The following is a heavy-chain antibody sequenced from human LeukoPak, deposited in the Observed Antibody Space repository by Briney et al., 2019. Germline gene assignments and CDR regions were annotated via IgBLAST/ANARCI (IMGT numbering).Heavy chain of an antibody. J-gene: IGHJ4*02. CDR1: GFTVSSNY. CDR3: ARGGSSGWTLGY. CDR2: IYSDGST. Sequence: GGSLRLSCAASGFTVSSNYMSWVRQAPGKGLEWVSVIYSDGSTYHADSVKGRFTISRDNFKNMLYLQMNSLRVEDTAMYYCARGGSSGWTLGYWGQGTPVTVSS. V-gene: IGHV3-66*01. D-gene: IGHD6-19*01.